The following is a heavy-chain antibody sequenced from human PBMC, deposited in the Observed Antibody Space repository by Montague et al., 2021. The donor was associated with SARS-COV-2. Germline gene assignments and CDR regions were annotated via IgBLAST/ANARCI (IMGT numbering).Heavy chain of an antibody. D-gene: IGHD5-18*01. CDR2: IYYSGST. CDR3: ARGSYGPVAFDI. J-gene: IGHJ3*02. CDR1: GGSISSYY. Sequence: SETLSLTCTVSGGSISSYYWSWIRQPPGKGLEWIGYIYYSGSTNYNPSLNSRVTISLDTSKNQFSLKLNSVTAADTAVYYCARGSYGPVAFDIWGQGTMVTVSS. V-gene: IGHV4-59*01.